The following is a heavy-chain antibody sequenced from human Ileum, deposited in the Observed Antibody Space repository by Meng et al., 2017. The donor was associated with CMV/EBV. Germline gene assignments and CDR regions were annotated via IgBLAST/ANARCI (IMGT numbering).Heavy chain of an antibody. V-gene: IGHV1-2*06. CDR3: TRGQTTGGYLDP. D-gene: IGHD4-17*01. CDR1: GYTFSTSF. Sequence: CKASGYTFSTSFIHFVRQGPGTGLQWMVRIIPHSGGTSLAPNFQGRVTLTSDTSISTVYMELSRLTFDDTAVYYCTRGQTTGGYLDPWGPGTLVTVSS. J-gene: IGHJ5*02. CDR2: IIPHSGGT.